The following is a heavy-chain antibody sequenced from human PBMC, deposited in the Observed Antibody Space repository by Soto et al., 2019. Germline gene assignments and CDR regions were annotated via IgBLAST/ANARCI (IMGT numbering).Heavy chain of an antibody. J-gene: IGHJ4*02. CDR2: INAGNGNT. V-gene: IGHV1-3*01. Sequence: GASVKVSCKASGYTFTSYAMHWVRQAPGQRLEWMGWINAGNGNTKYSQKFQGRVTITRDTSASTAYMELSSLRSEDTAVYYCARDNPIWANWNDAVGYFDYWGQGTLVTVSS. D-gene: IGHD1-1*01. CDR3: ARDNPIWANWNDAVGYFDY. CDR1: GYTFTSYA.